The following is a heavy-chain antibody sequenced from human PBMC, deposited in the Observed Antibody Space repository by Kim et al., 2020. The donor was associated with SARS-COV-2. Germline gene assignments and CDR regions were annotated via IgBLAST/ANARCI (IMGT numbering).Heavy chain of an antibody. CDR1: GFTFSSYA. V-gene: IGHV3-23*01. Sequence: GGSLRLSCAASGFTFSSYAMSWVRQAPGKGLEWVSAISGSGGGTYYADSVKGRFTISRDNSKNTLYLQMNSLRAEDTAVYYCAKSGSSSKGSSVAYWGQGTLVTVSS. J-gene: IGHJ4*02. CDR2: ISGSGGGT. CDR3: AKSGSSSKGSSVAY. D-gene: IGHD6-6*01.